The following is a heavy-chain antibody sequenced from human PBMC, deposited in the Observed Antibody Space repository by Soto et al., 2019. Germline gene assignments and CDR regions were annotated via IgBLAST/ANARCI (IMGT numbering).Heavy chain of an antibody. CDR3: ARDRSDFWSGAPYYMDV. CDR2: IYYSGST. D-gene: IGHD3-3*01. Sequence: SETLSLTCTVSGGSISSGGYYWSWIRQHPGKGLEWIGYIYYSGSTYYNPSLKSRVTISVDTSKNQFSLKLSSVTAADTAVYYCARDRSDFWSGAPYYMDVWGKGTTVTVSS. J-gene: IGHJ6*03. CDR1: GGSISSGGYY. V-gene: IGHV4-31*03.